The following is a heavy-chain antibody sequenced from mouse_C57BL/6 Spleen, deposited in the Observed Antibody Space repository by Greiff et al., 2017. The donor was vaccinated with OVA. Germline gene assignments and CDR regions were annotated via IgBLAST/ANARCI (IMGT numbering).Heavy chain of an antibody. J-gene: IGHJ4*01. CDR3: ARHDGDYDGAMDY. CDR2: ISNGGGST. Sequence: EVQVVESGGGLVQPGGSLKLSCAASGFTFSDYYMYWVRQTPEKRLEWVAYISNGGGSTYYPDTVKGRFTISRDNAKNTLYLQMSRLKSEDTAMYYCARHDGDYDGAMDYWGQGTSVTVSS. CDR1: GFTFSDYY. D-gene: IGHD2-4*01. V-gene: IGHV5-12*01.